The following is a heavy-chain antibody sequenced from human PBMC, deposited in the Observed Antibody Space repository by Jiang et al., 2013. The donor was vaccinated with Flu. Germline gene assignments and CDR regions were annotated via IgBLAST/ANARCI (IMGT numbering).Heavy chain of an antibody. V-gene: IGHV4-59*02. Sequence: PGLVKPSETLSLTCTVSGVSVTGYYWSWLRQPPGKGLEWIGYMSDIGRTNYNASLRSRVTISVDTSKNQFSLRLSSVTAADTAVYYCAGENLSRFDPWGQGTLVTVSS. CDR1: GVSVTGYY. J-gene: IGHJ5*02. D-gene: IGHD3-9*01. CDR2: MSDIGRT. CDR3: AGENLSRFDP.